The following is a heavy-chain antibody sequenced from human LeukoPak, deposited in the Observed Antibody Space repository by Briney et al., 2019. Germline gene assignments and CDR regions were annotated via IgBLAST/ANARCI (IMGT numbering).Heavy chain of an antibody. V-gene: IGHV4-39*07. J-gene: IGHJ4*02. D-gene: IGHD3-22*01. CDR1: GGSISSSSYY. CDR2: IYYSGST. CDR3: ARAVWGTMIVVAIGPYYFDY. Sequence: PSETLSLTCTVSGGSISSSSYYWGWIRQPPGKGLEWIVSIYYSGSTYYNLSLKSRVTISVDTSKNQFSLKLSSVTAADTAVYYCARAVWGTMIVVAIGPYYFDYWGQGTLVTVSS.